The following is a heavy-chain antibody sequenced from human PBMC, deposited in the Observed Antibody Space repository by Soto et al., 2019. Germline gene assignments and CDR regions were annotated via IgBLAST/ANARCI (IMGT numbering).Heavy chain of an antibody. CDR3: ARRAWDSYYAIDV. CDR1: GFKYTDFA. CDR2: ISYDGSDK. Sequence: VQLVESGGGEVQPGRSLRLSCAASGFKYTDFALHWVRQAPGKGLEWVAIISYDGSDKYYADSVKGRFVISRDNPKNTLYLEMNSLRPEDAAVYFCARRAWDSYYAIDVWGQGTTVTV. D-gene: IGHD3-22*01. V-gene: IGHV3-30*09. J-gene: IGHJ6*02.